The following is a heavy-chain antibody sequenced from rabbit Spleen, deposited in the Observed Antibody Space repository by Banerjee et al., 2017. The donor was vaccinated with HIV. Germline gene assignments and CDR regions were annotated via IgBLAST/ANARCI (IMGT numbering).Heavy chain of an antibody. J-gene: IGHJ6*01. CDR2: IYAGSSSNT. D-gene: IGHD7-1*01. Sequence: QSLEESGGGLVQPEGSLTLTCTASGFSFNSGDDMCWVRQAPGKGLEWIACIYAGSSSNTYSATWAKGRFTISKTSSTTVTLQMTSLTAADTATYFCARDTGTSFSTYGMDLWGPGTLVTVS. V-gene: IGHV1S40*01. CDR1: GFSFNSGDD. CDR3: ARDTGTSFSTYGMDL.